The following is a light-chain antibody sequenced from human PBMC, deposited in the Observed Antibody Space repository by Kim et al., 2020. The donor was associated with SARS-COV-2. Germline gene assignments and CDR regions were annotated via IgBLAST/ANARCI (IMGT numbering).Light chain of an antibody. V-gene: IGLV3-19*01. Sequence: SSELTQDPAVSVALGQTVRITCLGDSLRNYPASWYQQKPGQAPVLVMHDKNNLRPSGAQDCSSCSTSDKSSFSIITGAPVDDEADYCYCSRNTNGHRLFG. J-gene: IGLJ3*02. CDR1: SLRNYP. CDR2: DKN. CDR3: CSRNTNGHRL.